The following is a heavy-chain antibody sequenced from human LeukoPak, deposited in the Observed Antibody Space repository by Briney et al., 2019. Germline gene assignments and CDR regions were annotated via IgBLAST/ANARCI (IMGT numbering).Heavy chain of an antibody. CDR3: ARSLGANTWVGNWFDP. CDR2: YYYSGTT. V-gene: IGHV4-39*01. D-gene: IGHD3-10*01. Sequence: PSLTLSLTCSVSGGSISSPNHDWAWIRQPPGQGLEWIGTYYYSGTTYYNLSLKSRVTLSLDTSQNQFSLKLSSVTAADTAIYFCARSLGANTWVGNWFDPWGQGTLVTVSP. J-gene: IGHJ5*02. CDR1: GGSISSPNHD.